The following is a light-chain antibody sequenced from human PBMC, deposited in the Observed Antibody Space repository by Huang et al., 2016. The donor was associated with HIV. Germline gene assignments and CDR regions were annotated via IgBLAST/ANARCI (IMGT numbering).Light chain of an antibody. CDR3: QQYNNGPET. J-gene: IGKJ1*01. CDR1: QSVSNN. V-gene: IGKV3-15*01. CDR2: GTS. Sequence: ELVMTQSPATLSVSPGERATLSCRASQSVSNNLAWYHQQPGQPPRLLIYGTSTRATGIPARFRGSGSETEFTLTINSLQSEDFAVYYCQQYNNGPETFGQGSRVEIK.